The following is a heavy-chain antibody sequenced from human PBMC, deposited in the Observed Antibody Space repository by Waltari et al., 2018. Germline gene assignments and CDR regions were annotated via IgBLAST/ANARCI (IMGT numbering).Heavy chain of an antibody. D-gene: IGHD6-19*01. CDR1: GYSISSGYY. J-gene: IGHJ4*02. Sequence: QVQLQESGPGLVKPSETLSLTCTVSGYSISSGYYWGWIRQPPGKGLEWIGSIYHSGSTYYNPSLKSRVTISVDTSKNQFSLKLSSVTAADTAVYYCAGEYSSGWYVYWGQGTLVTVTS. V-gene: IGHV4-38-2*02. CDR3: AGEYSSGWYVY. CDR2: IYHSGST.